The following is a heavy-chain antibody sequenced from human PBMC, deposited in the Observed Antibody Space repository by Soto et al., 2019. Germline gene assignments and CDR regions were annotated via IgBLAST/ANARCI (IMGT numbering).Heavy chain of an antibody. V-gene: IGHV3-43*01. Sequence: GGSLRLSCAASGFTFDDYTMHWVRQAPGKGLEWVSLISWDGGSTYYADSVKGRFTISRDNSKNSLYLQMNSLRTEDNALYYCSKALHGSGSYYNVFDYCGQGNLVTVSS. D-gene: IGHD3-10*01. J-gene: IGHJ4*02. CDR3: SKALHGSGSYYNVFDY. CDR1: GFTFDDYT. CDR2: ISWDGGST.